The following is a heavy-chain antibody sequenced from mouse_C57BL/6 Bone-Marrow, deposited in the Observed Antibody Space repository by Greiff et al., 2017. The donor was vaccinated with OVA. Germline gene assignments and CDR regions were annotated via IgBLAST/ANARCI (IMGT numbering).Heavy chain of an antibody. CDR1: GYTFTNYW. CDR2: IYPGGGYT. J-gene: IGHJ4*01. Sequence: VQLQQSGAELVRPGTSVKMSCKASGYTFTNYWIGWAKQRPGHGLEWIGDIYPGGGYTNYNEKFKGKDTLTADKSSSTAYMQFRSLTSEDSAIYYCARSGSSPYYYAMDYWGQGTSVTVSS. D-gene: IGHD1-1*01. V-gene: IGHV1-63*01. CDR3: ARSGSSPYYYAMDY.